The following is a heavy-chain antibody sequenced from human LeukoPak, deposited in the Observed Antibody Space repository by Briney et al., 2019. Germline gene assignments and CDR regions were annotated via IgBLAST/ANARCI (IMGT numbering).Heavy chain of an antibody. CDR2: IYYSGST. Sequence: PSETLSLTCTVSGVSISSYYWSWIRQSPGKGLECIGYIYYSGSTNYNPSLESRVTISIDTSKSTNQISLKLSSVTAADTAVYYCARRQRPYYFDYWGQGILVTVSS. D-gene: IGHD2-2*01. CDR3: ARRQRPYYFDY. V-gene: IGHV4-59*01. J-gene: IGHJ4*02. CDR1: GVSISSYY.